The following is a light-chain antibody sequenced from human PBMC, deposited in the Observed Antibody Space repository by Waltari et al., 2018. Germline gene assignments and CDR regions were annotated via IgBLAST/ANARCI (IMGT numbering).Light chain of an antibody. CDR3: QHHVRLPAT. Sequence: EIVLTQSPGTLSLSPGERATLSCRARQSVNTYLAWYQQKPGQAPRLLIYAASTRAAGIPDRFSGSGSGTDFSLTISRLEAEDFAVYYCQHHVRLPATFGQGTKVEIK. V-gene: IGKV3-20*01. J-gene: IGKJ1*01. CDR2: AAS. CDR1: QSVNTY.